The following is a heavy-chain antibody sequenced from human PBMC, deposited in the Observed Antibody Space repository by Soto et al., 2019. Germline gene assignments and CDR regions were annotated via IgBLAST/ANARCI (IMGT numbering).Heavy chain of an antibody. CDR2: MYNTGST. V-gene: IGHV4-59*01. D-gene: IGHD2-21*02. CDR1: GCSISGYY. CDR3: ARDLWGYCGTDCYPLDV. Sequence: SETLSLTYTVSGCSISGYYWSWIRQPPGKGLEWIGYMYNTGSTVYNPSFKSRVTISVDTSKNQFSLKLNSVTAADTAVYYCARDLWGYCGTDCYPLDVWGQGTTVT. J-gene: IGHJ6*02.